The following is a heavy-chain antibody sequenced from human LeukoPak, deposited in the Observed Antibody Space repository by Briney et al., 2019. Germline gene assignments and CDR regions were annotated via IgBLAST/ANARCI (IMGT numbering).Heavy chain of an antibody. CDR3: AKSPPRRLSGYMDV. V-gene: IGHV3-23*01. CDR1: GVTFSSYA. Sequence: PGGPLRLSCAASGVTFSSYAMSWVRQAPGRGLEWVSAISGSGGSTYCADSVKGRFTISRDNSKNTLYLQMNSLRSEDTAVYYCAKSPPRRLSGYMDVWGKGTTVTVSS. CDR2: ISGSGGST. D-gene: IGHD3-16*01. J-gene: IGHJ6*03.